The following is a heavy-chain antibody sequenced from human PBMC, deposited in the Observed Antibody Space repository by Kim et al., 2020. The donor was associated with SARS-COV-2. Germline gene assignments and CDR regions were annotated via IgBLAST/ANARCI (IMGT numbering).Heavy chain of an antibody. D-gene: IGHD6-19*01. V-gene: IGHV3-73*01. J-gene: IGHJ3*02. CDR3: TRVNPIAGGWYDAFDI. CDR1: GFTLSGST. Sequence: GGSLRLSCAASGFTLSGSTVHWVRQASGKGLEWVGRIRSKANSYATAYAASVKNRFTISRDDSKNTAYPQMNSLKTEDTAVYYCTRVNPIAGGWYDAFDIWGQGTMVTVSS. CDR2: IRSKANSYAT.